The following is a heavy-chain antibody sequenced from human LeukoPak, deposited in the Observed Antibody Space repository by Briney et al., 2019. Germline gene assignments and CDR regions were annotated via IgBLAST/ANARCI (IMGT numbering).Heavy chain of an antibody. Sequence: GGSLRLSCAASGFTFSNYAMNWVRQASGKGLEWVSGITDSGHKTYYADSVKGRFSISRDNSKNTVYLQMSDLRAEDTAVYYCAKITKATTPNYWGQGTLVTVSS. CDR1: GFTFSNYA. V-gene: IGHV3-23*01. CDR2: ITDSGHKT. D-gene: IGHD4-17*01. J-gene: IGHJ4*02. CDR3: AKITKATTPNY.